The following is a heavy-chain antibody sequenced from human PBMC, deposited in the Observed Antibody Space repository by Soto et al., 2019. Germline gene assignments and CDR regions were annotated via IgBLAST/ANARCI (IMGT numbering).Heavy chain of an antibody. CDR3: ARDEGIVVVVAPFDY. CDR2: IKQDGSEK. J-gene: IGHJ4*02. D-gene: IGHD2-15*01. Sequence: GGSLRLSCAASGFTFSSYWMSWVRQAPGKGLEWVANIKQDGSEKYYVDSVKGRFTISRDNAKNSLYLQMNSLRAEDTAVYYCARDEGIVVVVAPFDYWGQGTLVTVSS. V-gene: IGHV3-7*01. CDR1: GFTFSSYW.